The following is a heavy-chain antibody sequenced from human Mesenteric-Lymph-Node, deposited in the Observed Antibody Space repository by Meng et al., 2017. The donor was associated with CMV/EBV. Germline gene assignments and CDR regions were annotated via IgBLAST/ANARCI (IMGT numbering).Heavy chain of an antibody. CDR2: MYYSGST. D-gene: IGHD3-3*01. CDR3: ACRDYYRYSMNV. V-gene: IGHV4-39*07. CDR1: GGSICTENYY. Sequence: SETLSLTCTVSGGSICTENYYWAWIRQPPGKTLEWIGSMYYSGSTNYDPSLKSRVAISADTSKNQFSLKLNSVTAADSAVYYCACRDYYRYSMNVWGQGTTVTVSS. J-gene: IGHJ6*02.